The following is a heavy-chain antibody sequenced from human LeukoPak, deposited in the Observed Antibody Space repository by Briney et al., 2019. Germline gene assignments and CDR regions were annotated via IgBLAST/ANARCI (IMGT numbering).Heavy chain of an antibody. CDR1: GFTFSSYA. Sequence: PGGSLRLSCAASGFTFSSYAMSWVRQAPGKGLEWVSAISGSGGSTYYADSGKGRFTISRDNSKNTLYLQMNSLRAEDTAVYYCAKGRRYCGGDCYPYFDYWGQGTLVTVSS. D-gene: IGHD2-21*02. CDR2: ISGSGGST. J-gene: IGHJ4*02. V-gene: IGHV3-23*01. CDR3: AKGRRYCGGDCYPYFDY.